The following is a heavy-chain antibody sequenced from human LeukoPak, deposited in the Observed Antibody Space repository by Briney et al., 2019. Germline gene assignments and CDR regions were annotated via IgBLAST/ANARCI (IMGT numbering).Heavy chain of an antibody. CDR1: GGSISGYY. CDR2: IYTSGST. Sequence: SETLSLICSVSGGSISGYYWSWIRQPAGKGLEWIGRIYTSGSTNYNPSLKSRVTISVDTSKNQFSLKLSSVTAADTAVYYCARERELLRVFDYWGQGTLVTVSS. V-gene: IGHV4-4*07. D-gene: IGHD1-26*01. CDR3: ARERELLRVFDY. J-gene: IGHJ4*02.